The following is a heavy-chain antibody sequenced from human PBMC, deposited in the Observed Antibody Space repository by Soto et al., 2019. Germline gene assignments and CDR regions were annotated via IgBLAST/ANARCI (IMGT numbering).Heavy chain of an antibody. CDR2: ISAYNGET. V-gene: IGHV1-18*01. D-gene: IGHD3-10*01. CDR1: GYTFTSSG. CDR3: AREGTRGGFLNWFDP. Sequence: ASVKVSCKASGYTFTSSGFSWVRQAPGQGLEWMAWISAYNGETHYAQKFQGRVTMTTDTSTSTSYMELRSLRSDDTAVYYCAREGTRGGFLNWFDPWGQGTLVTVSS. J-gene: IGHJ5*02.